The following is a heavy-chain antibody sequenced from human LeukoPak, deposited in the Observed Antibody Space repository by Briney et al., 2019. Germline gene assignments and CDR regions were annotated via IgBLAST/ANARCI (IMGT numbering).Heavy chain of an antibody. V-gene: IGHV3-21*01. J-gene: IGHJ4*02. Sequence: GGSLRLSCAASGFTFSNYSMNWVRQAPGKGLEWVSSISSSSYIYYADSVKGRFTISRDNAKNSLYLQMNSLRAEDTAVYYCARSLVTAISIGYWGQGTLVTVSS. CDR3: ARSLVTAISIGY. CDR1: GFTFSNYS. D-gene: IGHD2-21*02. CDR2: ISSSSYI.